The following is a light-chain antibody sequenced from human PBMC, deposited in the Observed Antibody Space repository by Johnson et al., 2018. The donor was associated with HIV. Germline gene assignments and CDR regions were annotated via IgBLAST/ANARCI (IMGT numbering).Light chain of an antibody. CDR1: SSNIGNKY. CDR3: GTWDSSLSAVYV. J-gene: IGLJ1*01. CDR2: ENT. V-gene: IGLV1-51*02. Sequence: QSVLTQPPSVSAAPGQKVTISCSGSSSNIGNKYVSWYQQLPGTAPKLLIYENTKRPSGIPDRFSGSKSGTSATLGITGLQTGDEADYYCGTWDSSLSAVYVFGPGTKVTVL.